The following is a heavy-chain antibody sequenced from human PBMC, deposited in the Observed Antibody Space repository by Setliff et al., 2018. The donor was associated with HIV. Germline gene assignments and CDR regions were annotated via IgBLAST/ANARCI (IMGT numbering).Heavy chain of an antibody. D-gene: IGHD2-15*01. Sequence: PSETLSLTCSVSGVSFSTNMYYWGWIRQPPGKGLEWVGSVHYSGDIFYNPSLRSRVTISLDSSKNQLSLRLKSVTAADTAVYFCARRAESTTTWFSSWYSYDMDVWGQGTTVTVSS. CDR2: VHYSGDI. CDR3: ARRAESTTTWFSSWYSYDMDV. CDR1: GVSFSTNMYY. V-gene: IGHV4-39*01. J-gene: IGHJ6*02.